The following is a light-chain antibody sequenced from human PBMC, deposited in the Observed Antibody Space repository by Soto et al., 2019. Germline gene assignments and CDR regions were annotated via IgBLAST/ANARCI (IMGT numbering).Light chain of an antibody. J-gene: IGKJ4*02. CDR1: QGISSY. CDR3: QQYYSYPQT. V-gene: IGKV1-8*01. CDR2: AAS. Sequence: AIRMTQSPSSLSASAGDRVTITCRASQGISSYLAWYQQKPGKAPKLLIYAASTLQSGVPSRFSGSGSGTDFTLTISSLQSEDFATYYCQQYYSYPQTFGGGTKVEIK.